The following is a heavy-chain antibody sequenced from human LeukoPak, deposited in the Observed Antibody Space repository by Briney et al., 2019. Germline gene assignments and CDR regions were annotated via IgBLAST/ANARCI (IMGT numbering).Heavy chain of an antibody. Sequence: GESLKISCQGSGYNFNSYWIGWVRQMPGQGLEWVGVIYPGDSDTTYNPSFEGQVTISADKSITTAYLQWSSLKASDTAIYYCTGQAAILTGSDFWFDPWGQGTLVTVSS. CDR2: IYPGDSDT. V-gene: IGHV5-51*01. J-gene: IGHJ5*02. D-gene: IGHD3-9*01. CDR1: GYNFNSYW. CDR3: TGQAAILTGSDFWFDP.